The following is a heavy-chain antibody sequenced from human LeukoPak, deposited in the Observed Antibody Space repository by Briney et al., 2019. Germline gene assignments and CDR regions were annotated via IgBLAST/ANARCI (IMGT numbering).Heavy chain of an antibody. D-gene: IGHD2-15*01. V-gene: IGHV3-53*01. J-gene: IGHJ4*02. CDR1: GFTVSSNY. Sequence: GGSLRLSCAASGFTVSSNYMSWVRQAPGKGLEGVSVIYSGGSTYYADSVKGRCTISRDNSNNTLYLQMNSLGDEDTDVHYCAREDERGGHNLRAEYWGQGTLVTVSS. CDR2: IYSGGST. CDR3: AREDERGGHNLRAEY.